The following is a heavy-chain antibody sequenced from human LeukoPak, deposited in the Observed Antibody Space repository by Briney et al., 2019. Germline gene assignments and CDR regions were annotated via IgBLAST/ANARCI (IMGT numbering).Heavy chain of an antibody. Sequence: PSETLSLTCTVSGGSISSGGYYWSWIRQHPGKGLEWIGYIYYSGSTYYNPSLKSLVTISVDTSKNQFSLKLSSVTAADTAVYYCARVLTGGRAFVHEQLASLRSKYFDYWGQGTLVTVSS. CDR2: IYYSGST. J-gene: IGHJ4*02. V-gene: IGHV4-31*01. CDR3: ARVLTGGRAFVHEQLASLRSKYFDY. D-gene: IGHD6-13*01. CDR1: GGSISSGGYY.